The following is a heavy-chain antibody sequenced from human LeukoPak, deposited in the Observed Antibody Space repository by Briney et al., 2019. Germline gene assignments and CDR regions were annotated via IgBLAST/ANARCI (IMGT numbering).Heavy chain of an antibody. CDR2: IWYDGSNK. V-gene: IGHV3-33*01. CDR1: GFTFSSYG. CDR3: ARLGIITAAGSNDY. D-gene: IGHD6-13*01. J-gene: IGHJ4*02. Sequence: GGSLRLSCAASGFTFSSYGMHWVRQAPGKGLEGVAVIWYDGSNKYYADSVKGRFTISRDNSKNTLYLQMNSLRAEDTAVYYCARLGIITAAGSNDYWGQGTLVTVSS.